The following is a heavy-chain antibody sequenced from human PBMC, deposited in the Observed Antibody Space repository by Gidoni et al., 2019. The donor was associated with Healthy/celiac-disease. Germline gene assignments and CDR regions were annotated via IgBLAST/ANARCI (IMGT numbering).Heavy chain of an antibody. Sequence: EVQLVESGGGLVQPGGSLRLSCAASGFTFSSYWLSWVRQAPGKGLEWVDNIKQDGSEKYYVDSVKGRFTISRDNAKNSLYLQMNSLRAEDTAVYYCAREDYSNPPFDYWGQGTLVTVSS. CDR2: IKQDGSEK. CDR1: GFTFSSYW. D-gene: IGHD4-4*01. V-gene: IGHV3-7*01. CDR3: AREDYSNPPFDY. J-gene: IGHJ4*02.